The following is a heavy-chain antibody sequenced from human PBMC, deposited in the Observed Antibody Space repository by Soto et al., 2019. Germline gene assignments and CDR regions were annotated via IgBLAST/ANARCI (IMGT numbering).Heavy chain of an antibody. CDR2: ISYDGSNK. CDR1: GFTFSSYG. V-gene: IGHV3-30*18. J-gene: IGHJ4*02. D-gene: IGHD2-21*02. Sequence: QVQLVESGGGVVQPGRSLRLSCAASGFTFSSYGMHWVRQAPGKGLEWVAVISYDGSNKYYADSVKGRFTISRDNSKNTLYLQMNSLRAEDTAVYYCAKVGGDGDCWGEGTLVTVSS. CDR3: AKVGGDGDC.